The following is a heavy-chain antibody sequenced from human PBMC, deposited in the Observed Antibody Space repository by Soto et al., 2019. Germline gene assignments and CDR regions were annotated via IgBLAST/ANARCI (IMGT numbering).Heavy chain of an antibody. J-gene: IGHJ6*02. Sequence: ASVKLSCKDSGYTFTSNGMHWVRQAPGQRLEWMGWINAGNGNTKYSQKFQGRVTITRDTSASTAYMELSSLRSEDTAVYYCARGMVRGVIPLGDHYGMDVWGQGTTVTVSS. CDR1: GYTFTSNG. D-gene: IGHD3-10*01. CDR2: INAGNGNT. V-gene: IGHV1-3*01. CDR3: ARGMVRGVIPLGDHYGMDV.